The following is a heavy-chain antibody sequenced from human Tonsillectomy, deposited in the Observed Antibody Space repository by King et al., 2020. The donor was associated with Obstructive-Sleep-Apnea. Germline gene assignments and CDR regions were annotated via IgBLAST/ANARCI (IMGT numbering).Heavy chain of an antibody. CDR3: ASGSAPAFSHYVMDV. Sequence: VQLVESGGGLVQPGGSLRLSCAASGFTFSYYSMNWVRQAPGKGLEWVSYISSSTTTIYYADSVKGRFTISRDNAKNSLYLQMNSLRAEDTAVYYCASGSAPAFSHYVMDVWGQGTTVTVSS. CDR2: ISSSTTTI. D-gene: IGHD3-10*01. V-gene: IGHV3-48*04. J-gene: IGHJ6*02. CDR1: GFTFSYYS.